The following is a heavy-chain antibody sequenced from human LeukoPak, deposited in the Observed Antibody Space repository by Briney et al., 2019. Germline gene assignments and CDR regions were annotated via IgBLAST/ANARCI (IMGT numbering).Heavy chain of an antibody. CDR1: GGTFSSYA. Sequence: SVKVSCKASGGTFSSYAISWVRQAPGQGLEWMGRIIPILGIANYAQKFQGRVTITADKSTSTAYMELSSLRSEDTAVYYCARDVYKKYGSGSYYLGWGQGTLVTVSS. CDR2: IIPILGIA. J-gene: IGHJ4*02. V-gene: IGHV1-69*04. CDR3: ARDVYKKYGSGSYYLG. D-gene: IGHD3-10*01.